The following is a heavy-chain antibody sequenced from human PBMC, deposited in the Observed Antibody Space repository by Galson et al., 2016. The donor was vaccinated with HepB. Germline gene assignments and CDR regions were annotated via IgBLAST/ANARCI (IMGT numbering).Heavy chain of an antibody. J-gene: IGHJ4*02. V-gene: IGHV3-72*01. CDR3: VRDNWGLDY. Sequence: SLRLSCAASGFSFRDYYMDWVRQAPGKGLEWVGRIRNKAGTYSTDYAASVKGRVTISRDDSQNSLYLQMNCLKSDDTAVYYCVRDNWGLDYWGQGVLVTVSS. D-gene: IGHD7-27*01. CDR2: IRNKAGTYST. CDR1: GFSFRDYY.